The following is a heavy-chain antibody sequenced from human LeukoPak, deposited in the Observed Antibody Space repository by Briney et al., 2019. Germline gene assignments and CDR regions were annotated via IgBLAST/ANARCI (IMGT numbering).Heavy chain of an antibody. CDR3: ARTRHGEFDY. Sequence: SETLSLTCTVSGGSISSGGYYWSWIRQPPGKGLEWIGYIYHSGSTYYNPSLKSRVTISVDRSKNQFSLKLSSVTAADTAVYYCARTRHGEFDYWGQGTLVTVSS. V-gene: IGHV4-30-2*01. CDR2: IYHSGST. J-gene: IGHJ4*02. D-gene: IGHD7-27*01. CDR1: GGSISSGGYY.